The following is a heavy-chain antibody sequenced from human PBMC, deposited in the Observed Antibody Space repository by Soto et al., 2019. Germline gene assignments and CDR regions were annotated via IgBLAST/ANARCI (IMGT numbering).Heavy chain of an antibody. CDR3: TRGDSTDCSNGVSFFFYNHDLDV. CDR1: GYSFTDYH. V-gene: IGHV1-2*04. J-gene: IGHJ6*02. CDR2: INPKSGGT. D-gene: IGHD2-8*01. Sequence: GASVNVSCKASGYSFTDYHIHWVRQAPGQGLEWLGRINPKSGGTSTAQKLQGWVTMTTDTSISTASIELTRLTSDHTAIHYTTRGDSTDCSNGVSFFFYNHDLDVRG.